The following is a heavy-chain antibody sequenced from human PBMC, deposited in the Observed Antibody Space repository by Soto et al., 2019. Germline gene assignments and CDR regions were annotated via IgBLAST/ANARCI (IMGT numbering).Heavy chain of an antibody. CDR1: GYXFTSYS. D-gene: IGHD2-15*01. V-gene: IGHV5-51*01. J-gene: IGHJ6*02. CDR3: ARFIVVVVAARYYYYGMDV. Sequence: EXLEISGKCSGYXFTSYSFGWVRHMPGKGLEFMGIIYPGYSDTRYSPSFQGQVTISSDKSIITAYLQWSSLKASDTAMYYFARFIVVVVAARYYYYGMDVWGQGTTGTVS. CDR2: IYPGYSDT.